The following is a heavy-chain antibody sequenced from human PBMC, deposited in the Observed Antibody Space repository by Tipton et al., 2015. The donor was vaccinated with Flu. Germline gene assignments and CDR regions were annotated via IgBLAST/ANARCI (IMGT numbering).Heavy chain of an antibody. CDR2: IYYSGST. CDR3: ARVYGGRVAY. V-gene: IGHV4-59*01. CDR1: GGSISSYY. J-gene: IGHJ4*02. Sequence: TLSLTCTVSGGSISSYYWSWIRQPPGKGLEWIGYIYYSGSTNCNPSLKSRVTISVDTSKNQFSLKLSSVTAADTAVYYCARVYGGRVAYWGQGTLVTVSS. D-gene: IGHD4-23*01.